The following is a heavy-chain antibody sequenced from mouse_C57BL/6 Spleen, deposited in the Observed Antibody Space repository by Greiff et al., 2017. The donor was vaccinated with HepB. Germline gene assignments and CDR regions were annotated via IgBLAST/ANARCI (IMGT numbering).Heavy chain of an antibody. D-gene: IGHD2-12*01. CDR1: GYSFTSYY. J-gene: IGHJ2*01. CDR2: IYPGSGNT. Sequence: VMLQQSGPELVKPGASVKISCKASGYSFTSYYIHWVKQRPGQGLEWIGWIYPGSGNTKYNEKFKGKATLTADTSSSTAYMQLSSLTSEDSAVYYCARGDYSHFDYWGQGTTLTVSS. CDR3: ARGDYSHFDY. V-gene: IGHV1-66*01.